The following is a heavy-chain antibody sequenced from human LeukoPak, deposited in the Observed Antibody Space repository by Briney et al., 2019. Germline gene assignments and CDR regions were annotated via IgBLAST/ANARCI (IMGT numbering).Heavy chain of an antibody. CDR3: ARESVVAGHFDY. V-gene: IGHV4-59*01. CDR1: GGSISSYY. CDR2: IYYSGST. D-gene: IGHD2-15*01. Sequence: SETLSLTCTVSGGSISSYYWSWIRQPPGKGLEWIGYIYYSGSTNYNPSLKSRVTISVDTSKNQFSLKLSSVTAADTAVYYCARESVVAGHFDYWGQGNLVTVSS. J-gene: IGHJ4*02.